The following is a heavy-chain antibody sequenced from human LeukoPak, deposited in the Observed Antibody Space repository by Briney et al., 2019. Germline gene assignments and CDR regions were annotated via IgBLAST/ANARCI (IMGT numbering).Heavy chain of an antibody. V-gene: IGHV1-2*02. CDR1: GYTFTSYD. CDR3: ARVLTTTIFGMDV. J-gene: IGHJ6*03. Sequence: ASVKVSCKSSGYTFTSYDINWVRQAPGQGLEWMGWINPNSGGTNYAQKFQGRVTMTRDTSISTAYMELSRLRSDDTAVYYCARVLTTTIFGMDVWGKGTTVTVSS. D-gene: IGHD3-3*01. CDR2: INPNSGGT.